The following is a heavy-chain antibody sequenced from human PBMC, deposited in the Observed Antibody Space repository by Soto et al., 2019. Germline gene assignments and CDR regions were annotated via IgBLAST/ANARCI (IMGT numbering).Heavy chain of an antibody. J-gene: IGHJ6*02. CDR3: ARVMLYHLAHMDV. CDR2: ISSSGDRI. Sequence: GGSLRLSCAVSGFTFSDYVMNWVRQAPGKGLEWVSGISSSGDRIFYADSVKGRFTISRDNSKNTLYLQMNSLRAEETAIYYCARVMLYHLAHMDVWGRGTTVTVSS. V-gene: IGHV3-23*01. D-gene: IGHD3-16*01. CDR1: GFTFSDYV.